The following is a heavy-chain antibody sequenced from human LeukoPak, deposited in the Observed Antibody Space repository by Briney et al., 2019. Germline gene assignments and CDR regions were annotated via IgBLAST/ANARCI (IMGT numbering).Heavy chain of an antibody. V-gene: IGHV1-2*02. J-gene: IGHJ4*02. CDR3: ARGTARGSSGWYDY. Sequence: ASVKVSCKASGYTFTGYYMHWVRQAPGQGLEWMGWINPNSGGTNYAQKFQGRVTMTRDTSISTAYMELSRLRPDDTAVYYCARGTARGSSGWYDYWGQGTLVTVSS. CDR2: INPNSGGT. CDR1: GYTFTGYY. D-gene: IGHD6-19*01.